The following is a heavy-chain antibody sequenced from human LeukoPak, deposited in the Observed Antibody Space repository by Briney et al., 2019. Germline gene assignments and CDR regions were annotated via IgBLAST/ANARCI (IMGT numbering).Heavy chain of an antibody. CDR3: ARDRMFDSSGYQAHDY. CDR2: ISRDGRGT. D-gene: IGHD3-22*01. J-gene: IGHJ4*02. CDR1: GFTVDDYG. V-gene: IGHV3-20*01. Sequence: PGGSLRPSGEVSGFTVDDYGMSWVRQTPGKGLEWVSAISRDGRGTIYADSVKGRFTISRDNARNSLYLQMNSLRAEDTAFYRCARDRMFDSSGYQAHDYWGQGTLVTVSS.